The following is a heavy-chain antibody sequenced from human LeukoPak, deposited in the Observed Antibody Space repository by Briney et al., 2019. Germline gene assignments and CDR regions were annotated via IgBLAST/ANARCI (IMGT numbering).Heavy chain of an antibody. D-gene: IGHD5-24*01. V-gene: IGHV3-23*01. CDR1: EFTFSDTW. J-gene: IGHJ6*03. Sequence: GGSLRLSCAASEFTFSDTWMSWVRQAPGKGLEWVSAISDSGGSTYYADSVKGGFTIAGDISKNTLYLQMNSLRAEDTAVYYCAKDLEMATKLTYYYHYMDVWGKGTTVTVSS. CDR2: ISDSGGST. CDR3: AKDLEMATKLTYYYHYMDV.